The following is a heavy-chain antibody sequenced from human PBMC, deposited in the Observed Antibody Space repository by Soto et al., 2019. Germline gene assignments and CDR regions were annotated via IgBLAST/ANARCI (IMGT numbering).Heavy chain of an antibody. CDR2: IYYTGGI. CDR1: GGSITSYY. V-gene: IGHV4-59*01. Sequence: QVQLQESGPGLVKPSETLSLTCTVSGGSITSYYWSWIRQPPGKGLEWIGYIYYTGGIDYNPSLKSRVTISVDTSKNQVSLKLSSLTAADTAVYFCARDASTRYNYYYYMDVWGKGTTVTVSS. J-gene: IGHJ6*03. D-gene: IGHD6-6*01. CDR3: ARDASTRYNYYYYMDV.